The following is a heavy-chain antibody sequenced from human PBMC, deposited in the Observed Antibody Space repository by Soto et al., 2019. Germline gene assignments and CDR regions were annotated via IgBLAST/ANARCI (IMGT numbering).Heavy chain of an antibody. Sequence: ASVKVSCKXSGYTFTSYGISWVRQAPGQGPEWMGWISAYNGNTNYAQKLQGRVTMTTDTSTSTAYMELRSLRSDDTAVYYCARYGKLRFLEWLISGGAFDIWGQGTMVTVSS. V-gene: IGHV1-18*04. CDR3: ARYGKLRFLEWLISGGAFDI. D-gene: IGHD3-3*01. CDR2: ISAYNGNT. J-gene: IGHJ3*02. CDR1: GYTFTSYG.